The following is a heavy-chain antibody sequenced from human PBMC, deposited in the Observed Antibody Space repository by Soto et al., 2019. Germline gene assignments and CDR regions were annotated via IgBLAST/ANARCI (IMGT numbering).Heavy chain of an antibody. Sequence: PSETPSLTCTVSGGSISSDYWTWIRQPPGERLEWIGYIYYNGNTNYNSSLKSRVTISIDTSKNQFSLKLNSVTAADTAVYFCGRLAYTSGFTFDYWGRGTLVTLSS. CDR2: IYYNGNT. J-gene: IGHJ4*02. V-gene: IGHV4-59*01. CDR3: GRLAYTSGFTFDY. CDR1: GGSISSDY. D-gene: IGHD5-18*01.